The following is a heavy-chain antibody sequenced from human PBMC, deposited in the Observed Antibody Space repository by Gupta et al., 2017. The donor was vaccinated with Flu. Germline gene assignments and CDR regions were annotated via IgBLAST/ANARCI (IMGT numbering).Heavy chain of an antibody. D-gene: IGHD6-6*01. J-gene: IGHJ4*02. CDR1: TFSTYA. Sequence: TFSTYAMTWVRKAPGKGLEWVSSISTGSSTAHDADAVKGRFTISRDNSKKTRYLEMLRLRAEDTAVYFFVSHSSIAAPVDDWGQGTLVTVSS. CDR3: VSHSSIAAPVDD. V-gene: IGHV3-23*01. CDR2: ISTGSSTA.